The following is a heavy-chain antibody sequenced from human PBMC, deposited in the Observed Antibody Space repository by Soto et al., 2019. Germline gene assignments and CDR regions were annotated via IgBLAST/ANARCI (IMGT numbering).Heavy chain of an antibody. CDR3: AKALRYCSGGSCYSDYYYYGMDV. D-gene: IGHD2-15*01. CDR1: EFTFSPYY. Sequence: PGGSLRLSCAASEFTFSPYYMSWVRQAPGKGLEWVAVISYDGSNKYYADSVKGRFTISRDNSKNTLYLQMNSLRAEDTAVYYCAKALRYCSGGSCYSDYYYYGMDVWGQGTTVTVSS. V-gene: IGHV3-30*18. CDR2: ISYDGSNK. J-gene: IGHJ6*02.